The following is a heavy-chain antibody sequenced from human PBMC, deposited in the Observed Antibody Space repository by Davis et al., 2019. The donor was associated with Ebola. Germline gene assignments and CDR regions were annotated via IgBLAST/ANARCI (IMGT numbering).Heavy chain of an antibody. CDR2: ISAYNGNT. CDR1: GGTFSSYG. CDR3: ARVSRTTVTTFYYGMDV. J-gene: IGHJ6*02. Sequence: AASVTVSCKASGGTFSSYGISWVRQAPGQGLEWMGWISAYNGNTNYAQKLQGRVTMTTDPSTSTAYMELRSLRSDDTAVYYCARVSRTTVTTFYYGMDVWGQGTTVTVSS. D-gene: IGHD4-17*01. V-gene: IGHV1-18*01.